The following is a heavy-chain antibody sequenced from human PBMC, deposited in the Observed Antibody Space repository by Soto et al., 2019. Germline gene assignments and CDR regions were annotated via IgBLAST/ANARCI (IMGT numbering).Heavy chain of an antibody. J-gene: IGHJ4*02. CDR3: ARAPYEDYAVPEPNYFDS. CDR1: GGTFSTLA. D-gene: IGHD4-17*01. V-gene: IGHV1-69*01. CDR2: IIPIFGRP. Sequence: QVQLVQSGTEVKKPGSSVKVSCKASGGTFSTLAVSWVRQAPGQGLEWMGGIIPIFGRPVYAQKFQGRVTITADESTSIVYMELSSLSSEDTAVYYYARAPYEDYAVPEPNYFDSWGQGTLVTVSS.